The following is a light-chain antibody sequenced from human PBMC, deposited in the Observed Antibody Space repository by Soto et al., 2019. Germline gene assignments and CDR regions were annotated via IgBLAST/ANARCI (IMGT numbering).Light chain of an antibody. V-gene: IGLV2-8*01. CDR2: EVS. J-gene: IGLJ2*01. CDR1: SSDVGGYNY. Sequence: QSVLTQPPSASGSPGQSVAISCTGTSSDVGGYNYVSWYQQHPGKAPKLMIYEVSKRPSGVPDRFSGSKSGNTASLTVSGLQADDEADYYCSSYTSSSPVVFGGGTKLTVL. CDR3: SSYTSSSPVV.